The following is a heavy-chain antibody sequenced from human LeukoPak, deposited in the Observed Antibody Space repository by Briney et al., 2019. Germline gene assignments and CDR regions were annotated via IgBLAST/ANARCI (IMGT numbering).Heavy chain of an antibody. CDR3: ARDRLQYCSSTSCPDYFDY. V-gene: IGHV4-39*02. CDR2: IYYSGST. D-gene: IGHD2-2*01. CDR1: GGSISSSSYY. Sequence: SETLSLTCTVSGGSISSSSYYWGWIRQPPGKGLEWIGSIYYSGSTYHNPSLKSRVTISVDTSKNQFSLKLSSVTAADTAVYYCARDRLQYCSSTSCPDYFDYWGQGTLVTVSS. J-gene: IGHJ4*02.